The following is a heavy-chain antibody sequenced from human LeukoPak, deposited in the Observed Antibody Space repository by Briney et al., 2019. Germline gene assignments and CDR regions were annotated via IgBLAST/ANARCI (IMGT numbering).Heavy chain of an antibody. CDR3: ASIYVVGHLMDAIDL. V-gene: IGHV3-21*01. D-gene: IGHD2-15*01. J-gene: IGHJ2*01. CDR2: ISSSSSYI. Sequence: GGSLRLSCAASGFTFSSYSMNWVRQAPGKGLEWVSSISSSSSYIYYADSVKGRFTISRDNAKNSLYLQMNSLRAEGTAVYYCASIYVVGHLMDAIDLWGRGTLVTVSS. CDR1: GFTFSSYS.